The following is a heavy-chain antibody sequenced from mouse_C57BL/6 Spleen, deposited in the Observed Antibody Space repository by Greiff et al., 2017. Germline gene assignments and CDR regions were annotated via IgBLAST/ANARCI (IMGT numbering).Heavy chain of an antibody. CDR1: GFTFSSYT. CDR2: ISGGGGNT. J-gene: IGHJ4*01. CDR3: ARHAPRLYDGPGDYYAMDY. D-gene: IGHD2-3*01. Sequence: EVMLVESGGGLVKPGGSLKLSCAASGFTFSSYTMSWVRQTPEKRLEWVATISGGGGNTYYPDSVKGRFTISRDNAKNTLYLQMSSLRSEDTALYYCARHAPRLYDGPGDYYAMDYWGQGTSVTVSS. V-gene: IGHV5-9*01.